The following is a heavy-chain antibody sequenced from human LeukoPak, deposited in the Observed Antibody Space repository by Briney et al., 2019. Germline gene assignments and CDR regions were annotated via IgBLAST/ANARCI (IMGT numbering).Heavy chain of an antibody. CDR3: ARGAVAGILGSFDY. V-gene: IGHV4-31*03. CDR2: IYYSGST. CDR1: GGSISSGGYY. Sequence: SETLSLTCTVSGGSISSGGYYWSWIRQHPGKGLEWIGYIYYSGSTYYNPSLKSRVTISVDTSKNQFSLKLSSVTAADTAVYYCARGAVAGILGSFDYWGQGTLVTVSS. J-gene: IGHJ4*02. D-gene: IGHD6-19*01.